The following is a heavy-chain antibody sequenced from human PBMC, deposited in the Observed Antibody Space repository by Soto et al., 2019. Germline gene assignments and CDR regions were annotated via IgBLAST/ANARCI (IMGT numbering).Heavy chain of an antibody. Sequence: EVQLLESGGGLVQPGGSLRLSCAASGFTFSNYAMSWVRQSPGKGLEWVSAITGSGGSTFHADSVKGRFTISRDNSKNTLYMQMGSLRAEDTAVYYWGKGSASGSPYYFDYWGQGILVTVSS. V-gene: IGHV3-23*01. CDR2: ITGSGGST. CDR3: GKGSASGSPYYFDY. D-gene: IGHD6-25*01. J-gene: IGHJ4*02. CDR1: GFTFSNYA.